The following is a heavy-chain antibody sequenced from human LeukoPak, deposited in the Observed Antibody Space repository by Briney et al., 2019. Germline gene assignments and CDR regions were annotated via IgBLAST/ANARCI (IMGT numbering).Heavy chain of an antibody. CDR2: ISFDGSNI. CDR3: AKEAAAAGNWFGS. V-gene: IGHV3-30*18. D-gene: IGHD6-25*01. CDR1: GFSFSNFS. J-gene: IGHJ5*01. Sequence: PGGSLRLSCAASGFSFSNFSMHWVRQAPGKGLEWVALISFDGSNIYYGDAVKGRFTISRDTSKNTLYLQMNSLRAEDTAVYYCAKEAAAAGNWFGSWGQGTLVTVSS.